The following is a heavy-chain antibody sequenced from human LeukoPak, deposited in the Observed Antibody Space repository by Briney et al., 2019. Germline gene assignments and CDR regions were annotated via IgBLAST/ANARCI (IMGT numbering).Heavy chain of an antibody. CDR2: IRYDGSNK. J-gene: IGHJ4*02. CDR3: ATKPWGELDDFWSGYYNN. V-gene: IGHV3-30*02. D-gene: IGHD3-3*01. Sequence: QTGGSLRLSCAASGFTFSSYGMYWVRQAPGKGLEWVAFIRYDGSNKYYADSVKGRFTISRDNAKNSLYLQMNSLRAEDTAVYYCATKPWGELDDFWSGYYNNWGQGTLVTVSS. CDR1: GFTFSSYG.